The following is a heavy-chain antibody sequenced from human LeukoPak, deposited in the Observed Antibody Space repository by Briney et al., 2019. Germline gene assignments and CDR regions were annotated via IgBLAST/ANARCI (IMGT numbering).Heavy chain of an antibody. D-gene: IGHD3-16*01. J-gene: IGHJ4*02. V-gene: IGHV3-23*01. CDR2: LRGNGDA. CDR3: AKASWVSTADAVL. Sequence: GGSLTLSCVASGFTFSSCAMSWVRETPARGLEWVSSLRGNGDAFYADSVKGRFTLSRDESRNTVYLQLNKLRVEDTAIYYCAKASWVSTADAVLWGQGTVVTVSS. CDR1: GFTFSSCA.